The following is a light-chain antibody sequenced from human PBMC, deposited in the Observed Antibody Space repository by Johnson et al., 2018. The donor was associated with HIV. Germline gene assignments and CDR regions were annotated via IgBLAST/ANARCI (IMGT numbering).Light chain of an antibody. J-gene: IGLJ1*01. V-gene: IGLV1-51*02. CDR1: SSTIGNNY. Sequence: QSVLTQPPSVSAAPGQKVAISCSGSSSTIGNNYVSWYQLLPGTAPKLLIYKNNKRHSGIPDRFSGSKSGTSATLGITGLQTGDEADYYCGTWDSGLGAVYVFGPGTKVTVL. CDR2: KNN. CDR3: GTWDSGLGAVYV.